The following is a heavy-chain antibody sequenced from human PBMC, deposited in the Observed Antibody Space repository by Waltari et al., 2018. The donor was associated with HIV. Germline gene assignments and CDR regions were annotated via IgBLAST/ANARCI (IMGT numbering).Heavy chain of an antibody. J-gene: IGHJ6*02. D-gene: IGHD3-22*01. CDR3: ARDPDYYDRAYGMDV. CDR1: GGPFSSYA. V-gene: IGHV1-69*01. CDR2: IIPIFGTA. Sequence: QVQLVQSGAEVKKPGSSVEVSCKASGGPFSSYAIRRVRQAPGQGLEWMGGIIPIFGTANYAQKFQGRVTITADESTSTAYMELSSLRSEDTAVYYCARDPDYYDRAYGMDVWGQGTTVTVSS.